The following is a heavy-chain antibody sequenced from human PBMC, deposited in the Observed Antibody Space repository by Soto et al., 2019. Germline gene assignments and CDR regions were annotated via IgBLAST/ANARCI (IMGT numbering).Heavy chain of an antibody. CDR1: GGSISSYY. CDR3: ARVVRVNWFDP. Sequence: SETLSITCTVSGGSISSYYWSWIRQPPGKGLEWIGYIYYSGSTNYNPSLKSRVTISVDTSKNQFSLKLSSVTAADTAVYYCARVVRVNWFDPWGQGTLVTVSS. V-gene: IGHV4-59*01. D-gene: IGHD3-10*01. CDR2: IYYSGST. J-gene: IGHJ5*02.